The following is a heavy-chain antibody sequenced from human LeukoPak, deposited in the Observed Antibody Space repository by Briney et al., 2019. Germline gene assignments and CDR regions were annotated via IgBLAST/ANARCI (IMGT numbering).Heavy chain of an antibody. CDR1: GFTFSSYW. Sequence: GGSLRLSCAASGFTFSSYWMSWVRQAPGKGLDWVAKINEGGSEKHYVDSVKGRFTISRDNAKNSLYLEMNGLRVEDTAVYYCARYDGYDLRYWGQGTLVTVSS. J-gene: IGHJ4*02. CDR2: INEGGSEK. D-gene: IGHD5-12*01. V-gene: IGHV3-7*04. CDR3: ARYDGYDLRY.